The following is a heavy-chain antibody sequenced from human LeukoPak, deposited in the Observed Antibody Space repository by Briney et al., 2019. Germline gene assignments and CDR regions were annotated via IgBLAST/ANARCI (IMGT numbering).Heavy chain of an antibody. Sequence: PSETLSLTCTVSGGSISTYYWSWIRQPPGKGLEWIGYIYYSGSTNYNPSLKSRVTISVDTSRNQFSLKLNSVTAADTAVYYCARESGSTYYFDYWGQGTLVTVSS. J-gene: IGHJ4*02. D-gene: IGHD1-26*01. CDR2: IYYSGST. CDR3: ARESGSTYYFDY. CDR1: GGSISTYY. V-gene: IGHV4-59*01.